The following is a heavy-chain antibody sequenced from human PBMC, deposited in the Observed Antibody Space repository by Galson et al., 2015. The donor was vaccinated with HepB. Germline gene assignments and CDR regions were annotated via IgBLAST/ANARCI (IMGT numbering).Heavy chain of an antibody. J-gene: IGHJ4*02. CDR3: ARVPHYDFWSGYYTESDY. CDR1: GYTFTSYD. D-gene: IGHD3-3*01. CDR2: MNPNSGNT. V-gene: IGHV1-8*01. Sequence: SVKVSCKASGYTFTSYDINWVRQATGQGLEWMGWMNPNSGNTGYAQKFQGRVTMTRNTSISTAYMELSSLRSEDTAVYYCARVPHYDFWSGYYTESDYWGQGTLVTVSS.